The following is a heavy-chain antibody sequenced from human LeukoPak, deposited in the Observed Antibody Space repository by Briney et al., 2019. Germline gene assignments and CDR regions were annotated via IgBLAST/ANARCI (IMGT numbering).Heavy chain of an antibody. CDR2: ISYNSVTI. D-gene: IGHD5-18*01. J-gene: IGHJ4*02. CDR1: GFTFRSYN. V-gene: IGHV3-48*02. Sequence: GGSLRLSCAASGFTFRSYNMQWVRQAPGKGLEWVSYISYNSVTIFYADSVKGRFTISRDNDKDSLYLQMSSLRDEDTAVYYCARDSGYRYADDYWGQGTLVTVSS. CDR3: ARDSGYRYADDY.